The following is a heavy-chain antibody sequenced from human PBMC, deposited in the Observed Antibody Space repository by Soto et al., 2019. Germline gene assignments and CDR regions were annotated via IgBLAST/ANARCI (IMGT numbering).Heavy chain of an antibody. J-gene: IGHJ6*02. CDR3: ATAHFNIVVVVAATLTADIGYYYYGMDV. Sequence: QVQLVQSGAEVKKPGSSVKVSCKASGGTFSSYAISWVRQAPGQGLEWMGGIIPIFGTANYAQKFQGRVTITADDSTRTAYMELSSLRSEDTAVYYCATAHFNIVVVVAATLTADIGYYYYGMDVWGQGTTVTVSS. CDR1: GGTFSSYA. V-gene: IGHV1-69*01. CDR2: IIPIFGTA. D-gene: IGHD2-15*01.